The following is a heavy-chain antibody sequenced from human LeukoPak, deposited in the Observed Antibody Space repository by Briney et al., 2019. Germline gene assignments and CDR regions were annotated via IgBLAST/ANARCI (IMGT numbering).Heavy chain of an antibody. J-gene: IGHJ6*03. CDR3: ARSPRYCSGGSCYSSYYYYYYMDV. Sequence: PGGSLRLSCAASGFTFSSYAMSWVRQAPGKGLEWVANIKQDGSETTYVDSVRGRFTISRDNAKNSLYLQMNSLRVEDTAVYYCARSPRYCSGGSCYSSYYYYYYMDVWGKGTTVTISS. D-gene: IGHD2-15*01. V-gene: IGHV3-7*01. CDR1: GFTFSSYA. CDR2: IKQDGSET.